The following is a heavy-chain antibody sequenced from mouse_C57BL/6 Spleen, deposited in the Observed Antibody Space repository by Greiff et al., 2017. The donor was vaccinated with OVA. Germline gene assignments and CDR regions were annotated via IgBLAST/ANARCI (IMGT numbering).Heavy chain of an antibody. Sequence: QVQLQQSGAELVMPGASVKLSCKASGYTFTSYWMHWVKQRPGQGLEWIGEIDPSDSYTNYNQKFKGKSTLTVDKSSSTAYMQLSSLTSEDSAVYYCARHYSKDAMDYWGQGTSVTVSS. CDR3: ARHYSKDAMDY. D-gene: IGHD2-5*01. CDR1: GYTFTSYW. CDR2: IDPSDSYT. J-gene: IGHJ4*01. V-gene: IGHV1-69*01.